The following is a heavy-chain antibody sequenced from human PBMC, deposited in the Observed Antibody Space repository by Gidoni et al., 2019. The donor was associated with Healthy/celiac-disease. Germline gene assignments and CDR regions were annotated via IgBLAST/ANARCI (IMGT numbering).Heavy chain of an antibody. Sequence: QVQLVESGGGVVQPGRSLRLSCAASGFTFSSYAMHWVRQAPGKGLEWVAVISYDGSNKYYADSVKGRFTISRDNSKNTLYLQMNSLRAEDTAVYYCAREGSFHDAFDIWGQGTMVTVSS. CDR1: GFTFSSYA. V-gene: IGHV3-30-3*01. D-gene: IGHD6-13*01. J-gene: IGHJ3*02. CDR2: ISYDGSNK. CDR3: AREGSFHDAFDI.